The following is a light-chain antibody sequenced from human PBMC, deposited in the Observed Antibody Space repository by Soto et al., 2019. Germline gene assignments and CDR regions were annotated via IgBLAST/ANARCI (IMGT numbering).Light chain of an antibody. J-gene: IGKJ1*01. CDR2: GAS. CDR3: QQYNSYS. V-gene: IGKV1-16*02. CDR1: QGIDNY. Sequence: DIQMTQSPSSLSASVGDRVTITCRASQGIDNYLAWFQQKPGKAPKCLIYGASNLQSGVPSKFSGSGFGTDFTLTISSLQPEDFATYYCQQYNSYSFGQGTKVEMK.